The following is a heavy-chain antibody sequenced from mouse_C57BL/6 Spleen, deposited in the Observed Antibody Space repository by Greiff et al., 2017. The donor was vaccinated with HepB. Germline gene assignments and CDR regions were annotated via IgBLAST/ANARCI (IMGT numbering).Heavy chain of an antibody. CDR2: IYPGDGDT. J-gene: IGHJ4*01. V-gene: IGHV1-82*01. D-gene: IGHD3-2*02. CDR3: ARRTAQATEGSRAMDY. CDR1: GYAFSSSW. Sequence: VQLQQSGPELVKPGASVQISCKASGYAFSSSWMNWVKQRPGKGLEWIGRIYPGDGDTNYNGKFKGKATLTADKSSSTAYMQLSSLTSEDSAVYFCARRTAQATEGSRAMDYWGQGTSVTVSS.